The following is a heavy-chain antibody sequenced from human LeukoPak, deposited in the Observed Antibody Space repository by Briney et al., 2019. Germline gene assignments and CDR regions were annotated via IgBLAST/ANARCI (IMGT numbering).Heavy chain of an antibody. Sequence: GRSLRLSCAASGFTFSSYGMHWVRQAPGKGLEWVAVISYDGSNKYYADSVKGRFTISRDNSKNTLYLQMNSLRAEDTAVYYCAKVQGTLPWGGQGTLVTVSS. CDR3: AKVQGTLPW. J-gene: IGHJ4*02. CDR2: ISYDGSNK. D-gene: IGHD3-10*01. V-gene: IGHV3-30*18. CDR1: GFTFSSYG.